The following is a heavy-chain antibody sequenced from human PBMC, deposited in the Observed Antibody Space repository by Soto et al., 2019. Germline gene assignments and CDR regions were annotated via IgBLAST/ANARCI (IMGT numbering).Heavy chain of an antibody. J-gene: IGHJ4*02. D-gene: IGHD6-6*01. CDR1: GFTFSSYG. CDR2: ISYDGSNK. CDR3: AKALIAARLFDY. V-gene: IGHV3-30*18. Sequence: QVQLVESGGGVVQPGRSLRLSCAASGFTFSSYGMHWVRQAPGKGLEWVAVISYDGSNKYYADSVKGRFTISRDNSKNTLYLQMNSLRAEDTAVYYCAKALIAARLFDYWGQGTLVTVSS.